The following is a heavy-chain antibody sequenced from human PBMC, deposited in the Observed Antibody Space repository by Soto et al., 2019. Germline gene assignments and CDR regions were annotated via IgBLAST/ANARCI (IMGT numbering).Heavy chain of an antibody. J-gene: IGHJ5*02. CDR2: INTNSGGT. CDR3: ARGRQQFVENWFDX. Sequence: ASVKVCCKASGYTFTGYYMHWLRQAPGQGLEWMGCINTNSGGTNYAQKFEGSVTMNRDTSISTAYMELSRMRSYDTAVYYCARGRQQFVENWFDXWGQVTLVTVSX. V-gene: IGHV1-2*02. D-gene: IGHD6-6*01. CDR1: GYTFTGYY.